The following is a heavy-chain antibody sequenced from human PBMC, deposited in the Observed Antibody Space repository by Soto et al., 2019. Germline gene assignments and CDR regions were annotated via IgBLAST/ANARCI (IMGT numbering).Heavy chain of an antibody. CDR1: GFTFSAHY. CDR3: ARVSLVGPSGGRYFDY. V-gene: IGHV3-72*01. D-gene: IGHD1-26*01. J-gene: IGHJ4*02. Sequence: EVQLVESGGGLVQPGGSLRLSCAASGFTFSAHYMDWVRQAPGKGLEWVGRIKNKDNSYTTEYAASVEGRFTISREDSQNSLYLQMNSLKTEDTAVYYCARVSLVGPSGGRYFDYWGQGSQVAVSS. CDR2: IKNKDNSYTT.